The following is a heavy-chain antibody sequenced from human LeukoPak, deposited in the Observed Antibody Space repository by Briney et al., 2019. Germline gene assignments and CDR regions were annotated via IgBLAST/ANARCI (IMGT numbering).Heavy chain of an antibody. CDR1: GFRVSGDY. Sequence: GSLRLSCEASGFRVSGDYVTWVRQPPGKGLEWISFTFAGGTTYYADSVKGRFTVSRDYSKNAVYLQMTTLRTEDTAVYFCARANSYGSYYFEYWGRGALVAVSS. V-gene: IGHV3-66*01. CDR2: TFAGGTT. D-gene: IGHD3-10*01. J-gene: IGHJ4*01. CDR3: ARANSYGSYYFEY.